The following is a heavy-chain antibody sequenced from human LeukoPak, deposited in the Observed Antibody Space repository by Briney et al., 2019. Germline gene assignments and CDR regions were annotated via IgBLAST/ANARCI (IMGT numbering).Heavy chain of an antibody. V-gene: IGHV3-66*02. CDR3: ARQVTYYDILTGYSEHYFDY. D-gene: IGHD3-9*01. CDR1: GLTFSSNY. J-gene: IGHJ4*02. Sequence: GGSLRLSCAVSGLTFSSNYMSWVRQAPGKGLEWVSVIYSGGSTYYADSVKGRFTISRDNSKNTLYLQMNSLRAEDTAVYYCARQVTYYDILTGYSEHYFDYWGQGTLVTVSS. CDR2: IYSGGST.